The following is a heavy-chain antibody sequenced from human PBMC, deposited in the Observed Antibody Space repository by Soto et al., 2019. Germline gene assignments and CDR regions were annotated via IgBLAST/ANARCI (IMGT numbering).Heavy chain of an antibody. CDR1: GFRFSDYG. Sequence: QVQLVESGGGVVQPGRSLRLSCAASGFRFSDYGIHWVRQAPGKGLEWVALISYDGSKKFYTDSVKGRFTISRDNSKNTMYLQIDRLRAEDTAVYYCAKMDADLLPYYYYGMDVWGQGTKVTVSS. J-gene: IGHJ6*02. CDR3: AKMDADLLPYYYYGMDV. D-gene: IGHD1-26*01. CDR2: ISYDGSKK. V-gene: IGHV3-30*18.